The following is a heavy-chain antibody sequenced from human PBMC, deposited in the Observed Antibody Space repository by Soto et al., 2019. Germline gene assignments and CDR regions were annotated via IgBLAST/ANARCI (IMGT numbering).Heavy chain of an antibody. J-gene: IGHJ3*02. Sequence: PGGSLRLSCAASGFTFSSYGMHWVRQAPGKGLEWVAVIWYDGSNKYYADSVKGRFTISRDNSKNTLYLQMNSLRAEDTAVYYCATGLLAAAGTGRSAFDIWGQGTMVTVS. CDR2: IWYDGSNK. CDR3: ATGLLAAAGTGRSAFDI. CDR1: GFTFSSYG. D-gene: IGHD6-13*01. V-gene: IGHV3-33*01.